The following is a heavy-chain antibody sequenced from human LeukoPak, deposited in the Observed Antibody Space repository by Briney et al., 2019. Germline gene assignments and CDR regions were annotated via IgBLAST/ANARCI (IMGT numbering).Heavy chain of an antibody. V-gene: IGHV4-59*01. CDR2: IYYSGST. Sequence: SETLSLTCTVSGGSISSYYWSWIRQPPGKGLEWIGYIYYSGSTNYNPSLKSRVTISVDTSKNQFSLKLSSVTAADTAVYYCARDLHDSSGWYASWFDPWGQGTLVTVSS. CDR1: GGSISSYY. J-gene: IGHJ5*02. CDR3: ARDLHDSSGWYASWFDP. D-gene: IGHD6-19*01.